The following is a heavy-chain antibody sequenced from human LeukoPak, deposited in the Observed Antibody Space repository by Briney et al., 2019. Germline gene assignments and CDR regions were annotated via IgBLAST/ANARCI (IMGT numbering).Heavy chain of an antibody. CDR1: GFTFSSSA. CDR2: ISGSGGST. CDR3: AIAAAGSFDY. Sequence: TGGSLRLSCAASGFTFSSSAMSWVRQAPGKGLGWVSAISGSGGSTYYADSVKGRFTISRDNSKNTLYLQMNSLRAEDTAVYYCAIAAAGSFDYWGQGTLVTVSS. D-gene: IGHD6-13*01. V-gene: IGHV3-23*01. J-gene: IGHJ4*02.